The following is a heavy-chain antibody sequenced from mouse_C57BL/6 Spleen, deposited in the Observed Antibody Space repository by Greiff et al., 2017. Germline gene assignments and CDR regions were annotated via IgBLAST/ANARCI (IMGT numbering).Heavy chain of an antibody. V-gene: IGHV1-81*01. Sequence: VQLQQSGAELARPGASVKLSCTASGYTFTSYGISWVKQRTGQGLEWIGEIYPRGGDTNYDPKFKGKAPLTADTSSSTAYMELRSLTSEDSAVYFCARIYDCSSYVVGAMDYWGQGTSVTVSS. J-gene: IGHJ4*01. CDR3: ARIYDCSSYVVGAMDY. D-gene: IGHD1-1*01. CDR1: GYTFTSYG. CDR2: IYPRGGDT.